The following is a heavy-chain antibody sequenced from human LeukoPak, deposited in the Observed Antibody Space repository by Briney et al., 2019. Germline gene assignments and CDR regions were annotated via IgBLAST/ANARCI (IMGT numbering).Heavy chain of an antibody. D-gene: IGHD2-2*01. CDR3: AKDTLIVVVPAAQFDP. V-gene: IGHV3-23*01. J-gene: IGHJ5*02. CDR2: ISGSGGST. CDR1: GFTFSSYA. Sequence: GGSLRLSCAASGFTFSSYAMSWVRQAPGKGLEWVSAISGSGGSTYYADSVKGRFTISRDNSKNTPYLQMNSLRAEDTAVYYCAKDTLIVVVPAAQFDPWGQGTLVTVSS.